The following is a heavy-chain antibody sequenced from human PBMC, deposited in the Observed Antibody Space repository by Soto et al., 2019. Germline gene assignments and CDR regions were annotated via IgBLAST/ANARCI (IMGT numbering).Heavy chain of an antibody. CDR3: ASVGSDYDNSGYYLP. CDR2: ISGSGGST. V-gene: IGHV3-23*01. J-gene: IGHJ5*02. Sequence: PGGSLRLSCAASGFTFSSYAMSWVRQAPGKGLEWVSAISGSGGSTYYADSVKGRFTISRDNSKNTLYLQMNSLRAEDTAVYYCASVGSDYDNSGYYLPWGPGTLVTVSS. D-gene: IGHD3-22*01. CDR1: GFTFSSYA.